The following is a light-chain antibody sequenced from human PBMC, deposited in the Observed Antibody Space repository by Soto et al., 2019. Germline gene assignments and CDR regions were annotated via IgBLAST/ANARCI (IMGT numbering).Light chain of an antibody. CDR1: QSISSY. CDR3: QHYNSYPWT. V-gene: IGKV1-39*01. Sequence: DIQMTQSPSSLSASIGDRVTITCRASQSISSYLNWYQQKPGKAPKLLIYAASSLQSGVPSRFSGSGSGTEFTLTISSLQPDDFATYYCQHYNSYPWTFGQGTK. J-gene: IGKJ1*01. CDR2: AAS.